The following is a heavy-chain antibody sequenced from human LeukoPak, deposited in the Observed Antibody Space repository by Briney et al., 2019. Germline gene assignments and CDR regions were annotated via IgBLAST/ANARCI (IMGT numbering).Heavy chain of an antibody. V-gene: IGHV1-2*02. CDR3: ARVWVASPNTVVVPAAMWYYGMDV. CDR2: INPNSGGT. D-gene: IGHD2-2*01. CDR1: GYTFTGYY. Sequence: GASVKVSCKASGYTFTGYYMHWVRQAPGQGLEWMGWINPNSGGTNYAQKFQGRVTMTRDTSISTAYMELSRLRSDDTAVYYCARVWVASPNTVVVPAAMWYYGMDVWGQGTTVTVSS. J-gene: IGHJ6*02.